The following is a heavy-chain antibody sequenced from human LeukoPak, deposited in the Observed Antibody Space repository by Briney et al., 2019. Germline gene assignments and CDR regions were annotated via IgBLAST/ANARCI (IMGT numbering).Heavy chain of an antibody. CDR1: GLSFSSYW. J-gene: IGHJ4*02. D-gene: IGHD1-26*01. CDR3: AKLQWELPDH. Sequence: GGSLRLSCAASGLSFSSYWMSWFRQAPGKGLEWVANIKQDGSEKYHVDSVKGRFTVSRDNAKNLLYLQLNSLRAEDTAVYYCAKLQWELPDHWGQGTLVTVSS. V-gene: IGHV3-7*03. CDR2: IKQDGSEK.